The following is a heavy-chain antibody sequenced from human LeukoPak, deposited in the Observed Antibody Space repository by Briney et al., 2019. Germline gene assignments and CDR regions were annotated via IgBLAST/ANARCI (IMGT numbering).Heavy chain of an antibody. CDR2: INHSGST. J-gene: IGHJ4*02. CDR3: ARHDRLLTAGFDY. D-gene: IGHD3-9*01. Sequence: PSETLSLTCAVYGGSFSGYYWSWIRQPPGKGLEWIGEINHSGSTNYNPSLKSRVTISVDTSKNQFSLKLSSVTAADTAVYYCARHDRLLTAGFDYWGQGTLVTVSS. CDR1: GGSFSGYY. V-gene: IGHV4-34*01.